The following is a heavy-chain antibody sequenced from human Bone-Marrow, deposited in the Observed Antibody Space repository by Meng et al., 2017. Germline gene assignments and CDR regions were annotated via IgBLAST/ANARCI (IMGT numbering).Heavy chain of an antibody. CDR1: GFTFSGFE. J-gene: IGHJ6*02. CDR3: VRDTPTPYSSSWYYYYGMDV. Sequence: GESLKISCAASGFTFSGFEFNWVRQAPGKGLEWLSYISSGGTIIYYADSVKGRFTISRDNAKNSLYLQMNSLRAEDTAVYYCVRDTPTPYSSSWYYYYGMDVWGQGTTVTVSS. D-gene: IGHD6-13*01. CDR2: ISSGGTII. V-gene: IGHV3-48*03.